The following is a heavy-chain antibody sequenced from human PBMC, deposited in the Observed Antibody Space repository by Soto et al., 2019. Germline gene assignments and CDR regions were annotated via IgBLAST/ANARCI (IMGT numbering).Heavy chain of an antibody. D-gene: IGHD6-19*01. J-gene: IGHJ5*02. CDR2: ISSSSSYI. V-gene: IGHV3-21*01. CDR3: ARDATIAVAGTSVWFDP. CDR1: GFTFSSYS. Sequence: GGSLRLSCAASGFTFSSYSMNWVRQAPGKGLEWVSSISSSSSYIYYADSVKGRFTISRDNAKNSLYLQMNSLRAEDTAVYYCARDATIAVAGTSVWFDPWGQGTLVTVSS.